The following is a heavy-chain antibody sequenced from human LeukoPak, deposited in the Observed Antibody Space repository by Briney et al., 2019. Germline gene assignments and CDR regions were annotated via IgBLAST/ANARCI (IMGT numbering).Heavy chain of an antibody. V-gene: IGHV3-23*01. CDR1: GFTFSSYA. J-gene: IGHJ4*02. CDR3: AKDQWLVHVFDH. D-gene: IGHD6-19*01. CDR2: ISGSGGST. Sequence: SGRSLGLSCAASGFTFSSYAMSWVRQAPGKGLEWISAISGSGGSTYYADSVKGRFTISRDNSKNTLYLQMNSLRAEDTAVYYCAKDQWLVHVFDHWGQGTLVTVSS.